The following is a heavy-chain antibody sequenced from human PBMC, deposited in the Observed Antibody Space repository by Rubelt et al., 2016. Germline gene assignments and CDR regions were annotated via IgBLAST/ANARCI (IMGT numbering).Heavy chain of an antibody. V-gene: IGHV3-69-1*01. CDR2: ISSSSTI. J-gene: IGHJ4*02. CDR3: ARDTTLLDFDY. Sequence: GKGLEWVSYISSSSTIYYADSVKGRFTISRDNAKNSLYLQMNSLRAEDTAVYYCARDTTLLDFDYWGQGTLVTVSS. D-gene: IGHD1-1*01.